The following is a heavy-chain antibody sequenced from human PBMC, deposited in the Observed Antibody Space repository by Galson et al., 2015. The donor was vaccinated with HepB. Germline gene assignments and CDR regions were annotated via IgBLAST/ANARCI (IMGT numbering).Heavy chain of an antibody. D-gene: IGHD2-2*01. CDR3: ARVLPLGGVVVPAAPRPFDY. V-gene: IGHV3-30-3*01. CDR2: ISYDGSNK. J-gene: IGHJ4*02. Sequence: SLRLSCAASGFTFSSYAMHWVRQAPGKGLEWVAVISYDGSNKYYADSVKGRFTISRDNSKNTLYLQMNSLRAEDTAAYYCARVLPLGGVVVPAAPRPFDYWGQGTLVTVSS. CDR1: GFTFSSYA.